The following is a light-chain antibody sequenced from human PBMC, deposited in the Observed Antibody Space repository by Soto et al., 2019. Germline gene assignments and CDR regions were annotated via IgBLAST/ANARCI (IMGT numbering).Light chain of an antibody. Sequence: IVLTHSPATLSLSPLYRATLSFMSIQVVIIYLSFYHQKPGQAPRLLIYGASRRSTGFPARFSGSGSGTDFTLTISSLQSEDFSVYYCQQYDNWPWTFGQGTK. J-gene: IGKJ1*01. V-gene: IGKV3-15*01. CDR2: GAS. CDR1: QVVIIY. CDR3: QQYDNWPWT.